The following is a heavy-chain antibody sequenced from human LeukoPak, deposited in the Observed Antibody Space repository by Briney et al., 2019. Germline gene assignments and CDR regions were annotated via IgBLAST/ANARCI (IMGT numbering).Heavy chain of an antibody. CDR1: GFTFGSYA. CDR2: NFSNGNIA. V-gene: IGHV3-30-3*01. CDR3: ARGGVATVHFYFDY. J-gene: IGHJ4*02. Sequence: PGGSLRLSCTGSGFTFGSYALHWVRQAPGKGLEWVAVNFSNGNIAYYGDSVKGRFTISRDNSKNTLYLQMNSLRSEDTAIYYCARGGVATVHFYFDYWGQGALVTVSS. D-gene: IGHD5-12*01.